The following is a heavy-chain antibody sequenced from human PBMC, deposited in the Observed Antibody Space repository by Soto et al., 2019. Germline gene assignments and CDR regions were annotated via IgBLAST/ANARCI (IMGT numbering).Heavy chain of an antibody. J-gene: IGHJ3*02. CDR3: ARQITYYYDSSGPVGAFDI. CDR2: IYYSGST. Sequence: SETLSLTCTVSGGSISSYYWSWIRQPPGKGLEWIGYIYYSGSTNYNPSLKSRVTISVDTSKNQFSLKLSSVTAADTAVYYCARQITYYYDSSGPVGAFDIWGQGTMVTVSS. D-gene: IGHD3-22*01. CDR1: GGSISSYY. V-gene: IGHV4-59*08.